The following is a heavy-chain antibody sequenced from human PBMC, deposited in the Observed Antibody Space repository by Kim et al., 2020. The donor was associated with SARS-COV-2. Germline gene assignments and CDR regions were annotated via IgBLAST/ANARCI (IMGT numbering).Heavy chain of an antibody. CDR3: ASSGVWGSYRRYDY. Sequence: SVKVSCKASGGTFSSYAISWVRQAPGQGLEWMGGIIPIFGTANYAQKFQGRVTITADESTSTAYMELSSLRSEDTAVYYCASSGVWGSYRRYDYWGQGTLVTVSS. V-gene: IGHV1-69*13. CDR1: GGTFSSYA. J-gene: IGHJ4*02. CDR2: IIPIFGTA. D-gene: IGHD3-16*01.